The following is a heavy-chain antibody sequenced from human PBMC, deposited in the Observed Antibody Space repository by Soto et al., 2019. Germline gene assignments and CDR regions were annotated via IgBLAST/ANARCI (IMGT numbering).Heavy chain of an antibody. V-gene: IGHV4-31*03. CDR1: GGSISSDSYS. CDR2: IYHTGST. Sequence: KPSETLSLTCTVSGGSISSDSYSWTWIRQHPGKGLEWIGYIYHTGSTHYNPSLKSRATISVDTSKNQFSLKLSSVTAADTAVYYCAREAAARIERWFDSWGQGTLVTVSS. CDR3: AREAAARIERWFDS. J-gene: IGHJ5*01. D-gene: IGHD6-6*01.